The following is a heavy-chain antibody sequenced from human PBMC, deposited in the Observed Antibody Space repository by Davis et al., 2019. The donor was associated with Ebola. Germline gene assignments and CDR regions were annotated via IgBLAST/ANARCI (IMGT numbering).Heavy chain of an antibody. CDR2: IIPILGIA. V-gene: IGHV1-69*04. CDR1: GGTFSSYA. CDR3: ARDSPLAGTQYFDY. J-gene: IGHJ4*02. D-gene: IGHD1-1*01. Sequence: SVKVSCKASGGTFSSYAISWVRQAPGQGLEWMGRIIPILGIANYAQKFQGSVTITADESTSTAYMELSSLRSEDTAVYYCARDSPLAGTQYFDYWGQGTLVTVSS.